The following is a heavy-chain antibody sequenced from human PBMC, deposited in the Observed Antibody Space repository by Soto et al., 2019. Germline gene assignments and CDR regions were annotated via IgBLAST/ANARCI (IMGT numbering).Heavy chain of an antibody. CDR3: SRSGDNYNLLDY. J-gene: IGHJ4*02. Sequence: PGGTLRLSCAASGFTFSDYYMSWIRQAPGKGLEWLSYSSDSGTFTRYADSVKGRFSISRDNAKNSLYLQINSLRGEDTAIYYCSRSGDNYNLLDYWGQGTPVPSPQ. V-gene: IGHV3-11*06. CDR1: GFTFSDYY. CDR2: SSDSGTFT. D-gene: IGHD1-1*01.